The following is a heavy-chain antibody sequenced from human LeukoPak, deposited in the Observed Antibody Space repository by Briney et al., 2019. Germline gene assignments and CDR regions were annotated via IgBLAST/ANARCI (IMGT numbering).Heavy chain of an antibody. V-gene: IGHV4-34*01. CDR2: INHSGST. CDR3: ARGAAASGPGANWFDP. Sequence: PSETLSLTCAGYGGSFSGYYWSWIRQPPGKGLEWIGEINHSGSTNYNPSLKSRVTISVDTSKNQFSLKLSSVTAADTAVYHCARGAAASGPGANWFDPWGQGTLVTVSS. J-gene: IGHJ5*02. D-gene: IGHD6-13*01. CDR1: GGSFSGYY.